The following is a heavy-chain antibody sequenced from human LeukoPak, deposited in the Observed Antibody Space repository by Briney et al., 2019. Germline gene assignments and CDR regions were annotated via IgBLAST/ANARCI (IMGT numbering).Heavy chain of an antibody. CDR3: AKGSYDFWSGYYTYYYYYGVDV. J-gene: IGHJ6*02. Sequence: SGGSLRLSCAATGFTFSSYGMHWVSQAPGKGLEWVAVISYDGSNKYYADSVKGRFTISRDNSKNTLYLQMNSLRAEDTAVYYCAKGSYDFWSGYYTYYYYYGVDVWGQGTTVTVSS. D-gene: IGHD3-3*01. CDR2: ISYDGSNK. V-gene: IGHV3-30*18. CDR1: GFTFSSYG.